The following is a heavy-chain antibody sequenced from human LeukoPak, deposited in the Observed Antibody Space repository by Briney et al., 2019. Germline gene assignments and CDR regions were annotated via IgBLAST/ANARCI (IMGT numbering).Heavy chain of an antibody. CDR1: GGTFSSYA. V-gene: IGHV1-69*13. J-gene: IGHJ4*02. Sequence: SVKVSCKASGGTFSSYAISWVRQAPGQGLEWMGGIIPIFGTANYAQKFQGRVTITADESTSTAYMELSSLRSEDMAVYYCARDGYSSSSFTPFDYWGQGTLVTVSS. D-gene: IGHD6-6*01. CDR3: ARDGYSSSSFTPFDY. CDR2: IIPIFGTA.